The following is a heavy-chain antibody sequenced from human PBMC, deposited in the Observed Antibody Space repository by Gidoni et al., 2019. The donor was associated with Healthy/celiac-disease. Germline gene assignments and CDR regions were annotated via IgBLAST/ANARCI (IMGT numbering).Heavy chain of an antibody. D-gene: IGHD2-2*02. V-gene: IGHV1-2*02. CDR1: GDTFTGYY. CDR3: ARIPHCSSTSCYTSLEHLYYYYGMDV. Sequence: QVQLVQSGAEVKKPGASVKVSCKAAGDTFTGYYMHWVRQAPGQGLEWMGWINPNRGGTNYAQKFQGRVTMTRDTSISTAYMELSRLRSDDTAVYYCARIPHCSSTSCYTSLEHLYYYYGMDVWGQGTTVTVSS. J-gene: IGHJ6*02. CDR2: INPNRGGT.